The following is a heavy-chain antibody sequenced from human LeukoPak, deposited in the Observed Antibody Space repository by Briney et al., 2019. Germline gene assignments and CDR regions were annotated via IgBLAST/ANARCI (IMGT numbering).Heavy chain of an antibody. D-gene: IGHD4-23*01. CDR3: ARDYGGKGDYYYGMDV. Sequence: SETLSLTCTVSGDSISSSSYYWGWIRQPPGKGLEWIGSVYYSGSTYYNPSLKSRVTISVDTSKNQLSLKLSSVTAADTAVYYCARDYGGKGDYYYGMDVWGQGTTVTVSS. CDR2: VYYSGST. J-gene: IGHJ6*02. V-gene: IGHV4-39*07. CDR1: GDSISSSSYY.